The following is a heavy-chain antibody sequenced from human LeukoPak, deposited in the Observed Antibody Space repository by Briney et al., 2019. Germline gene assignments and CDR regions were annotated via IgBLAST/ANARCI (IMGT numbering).Heavy chain of an antibody. Sequence: ASVKVSCKASGGTFSSYAISWVRQAPGQGLEWMGGIIPIFGTANYAQKFQGRVTITADESTSTAYMELSSLRSEDTAVYYCAREVADSGWYNYWGQGTLVTVSS. CDR1: GGTFSSYA. J-gene: IGHJ4*02. D-gene: IGHD6-19*01. CDR2: IIPIFGTA. V-gene: IGHV1-69*01. CDR3: AREVADSGWYNY.